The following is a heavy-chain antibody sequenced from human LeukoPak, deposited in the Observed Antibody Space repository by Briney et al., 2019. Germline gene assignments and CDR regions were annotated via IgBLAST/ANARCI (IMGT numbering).Heavy chain of an antibody. J-gene: IGHJ4*02. D-gene: IGHD4-11*01. CDR3: AIDESDFSKVAY. Sequence: PSGTLSLTCAVSGGSISSNWWTWVRQPPGKGLEWIGEIQYSGRTNYNPSLKSRVTISLDKSKKPFSLNLYSVTAADTSMYYCAIDESDFSKVAYWGQGTLVIVSS. V-gene: IGHV4-4*02. CDR2: IQYSGRT. CDR1: GGSISSNW.